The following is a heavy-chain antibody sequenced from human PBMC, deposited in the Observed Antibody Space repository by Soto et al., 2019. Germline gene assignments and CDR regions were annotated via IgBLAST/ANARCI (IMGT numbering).Heavy chain of an antibody. CDR2: TRNKANSYTT. V-gene: IGHV3-72*01. D-gene: IGHD3-10*01. Sequence: EVQLVESGGGLVQPGGSLRLSCAASGFTFSDHYMDWVRQAPGKGLEWVGRTRNKANSYTTKYAASVKGRFTISRDDSKNSLYLQMNSLKTEDTAVHYCARCITMVRGVTEYYFDYWGQGTLVTVSS. J-gene: IGHJ4*02. CDR3: ARCITMVRGVTEYYFDY. CDR1: GFTFSDHY.